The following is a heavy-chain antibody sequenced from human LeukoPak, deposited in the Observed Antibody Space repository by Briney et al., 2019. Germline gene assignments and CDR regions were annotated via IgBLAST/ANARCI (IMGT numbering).Heavy chain of an antibody. CDR3: ARAVAAADSY. D-gene: IGHD6-13*01. J-gene: IGHJ4*02. V-gene: IGHV3-7*04. CDR2: INQDGSKK. Sequence: GSLILSCPASGFTISTYWMSWVRQAPGKGLEWVANINQDGSKKYYVDSVKGRFTISRDNVKNSVYLQMNSLRAEDTAVYSCARAVAAADSYWGRGTLVTVSS. CDR1: GFTISTYW.